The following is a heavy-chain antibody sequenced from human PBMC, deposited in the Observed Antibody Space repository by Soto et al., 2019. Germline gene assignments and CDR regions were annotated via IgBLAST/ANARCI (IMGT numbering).Heavy chain of an antibody. V-gene: IGHV4-39*01. CDR2: IYYSGST. J-gene: IGHJ6*02. D-gene: IGHD6-19*01. CDR3: ARHPTAVAGIWTRGNYYYGMDV. CDR1: GGSITTYQ. Sequence: PSETLSLTCTVSGGSITTYQWSWIRQPPGKGLGWIGSIYYSGSTYYNPSLKSRVTISVDTSKNQFSLKLSSVTAADTAVYYCARHPTAVAGIWTRGNYYYGMDVWGQGTTVTVSS.